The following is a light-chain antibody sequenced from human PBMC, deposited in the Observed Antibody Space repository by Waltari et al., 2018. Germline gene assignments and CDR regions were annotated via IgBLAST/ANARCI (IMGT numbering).Light chain of an antibody. Sequence: QSALTQPAPVSGSPGQSITIPSTGTNSYVGDFDFGPWYQQPPGEAPKLLIYDVSNRPSGVSHRFSGSKSGNTASLTISGLQAEDEADYYCSSYTASRALEVLFGGGTKLTVL. CDR3: SSYTASRALEVL. J-gene: IGLJ2*01. CDR2: DVS. CDR1: NSYVGDFDF. V-gene: IGLV2-14*03.